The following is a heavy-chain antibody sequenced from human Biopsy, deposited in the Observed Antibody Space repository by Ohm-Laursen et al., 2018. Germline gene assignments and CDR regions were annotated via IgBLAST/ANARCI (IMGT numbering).Heavy chain of an antibody. Sequence: SETLSLTCTVSGGSISNSNYYWGWIRQPPGKGLEWIGSIFYRGSTHYKPSLKSRVNISVDTSKNQFSLKLNSVTAADTAVYYCARDYDTSGYYYVSWGQGTLVTVSP. CDR1: GGSISNSNYY. V-gene: IGHV4-39*01. CDR3: ARDYDTSGYYYVS. J-gene: IGHJ5*02. CDR2: IFYRGST. D-gene: IGHD3-22*01.